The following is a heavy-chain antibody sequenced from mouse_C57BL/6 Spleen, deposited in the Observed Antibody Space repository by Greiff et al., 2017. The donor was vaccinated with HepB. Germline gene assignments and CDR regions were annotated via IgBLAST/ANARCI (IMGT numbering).Heavy chain of an antibody. Sequence: VQLKESGPGLVKPSQSLSLTCSVTGYSITSGYYWNWIRQFPGNKLEWMGYISYDGSNNYNPSLKNRISITRDTSKNQFFLKLNSVTTEDTATYYCARGSSYFDVWGTGTTVTVSS. CDR2: ISYDGSN. J-gene: IGHJ1*03. D-gene: IGHD1-1*01. CDR3: ARGSSYFDV. V-gene: IGHV3-6*01. CDR1: GYSITSGYY.